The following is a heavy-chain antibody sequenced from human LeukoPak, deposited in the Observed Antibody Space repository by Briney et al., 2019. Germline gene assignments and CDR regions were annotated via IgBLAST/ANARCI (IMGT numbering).Heavy chain of an antibody. CDR3: ARGEGYIKPFDY. V-gene: IGHV4-61*01. D-gene: IGHD5-24*01. Sequence: SETLSLTCSVSGGSIGSSRYYWSWIRQPPGKGLEWIGYVSYSGSTNHNPSLKSRVNISVDTSKNQFSLKLSSVTAADTAVYYCARGEGYIKPFDYWGQGTLVTVSS. J-gene: IGHJ4*02. CDR2: VSYSGST. CDR1: GGSIGSSRYY.